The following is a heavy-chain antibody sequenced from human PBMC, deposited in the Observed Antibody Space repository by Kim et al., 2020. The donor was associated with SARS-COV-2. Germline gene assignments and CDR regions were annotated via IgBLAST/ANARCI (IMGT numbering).Heavy chain of an antibody. D-gene: IGHD4-17*01. Sequence: YAESVKGRFTISRDNSKNSLYLQMNSLRTEDTALYYCAKVPYGDYVGLDYWGQGTLVTVSS. CDR3: AKVPYGDYVGLDY. V-gene: IGHV3-43*01. J-gene: IGHJ4*02.